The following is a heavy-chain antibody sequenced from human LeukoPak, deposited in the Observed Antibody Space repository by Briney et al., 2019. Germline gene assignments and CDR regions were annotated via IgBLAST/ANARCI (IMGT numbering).Heavy chain of an antibody. CDR2: IKSEADGGTP. V-gene: IGHV3-15*01. J-gene: IGHJ4*02. Sequence: GGSLRLSCAASGFAFTSAWMTWVRQAPGKGLEWVGRIKSEADGGTPDYATVVKGRFIISRNDTDNTLYLQMNSLKTEDTAMYYCCTPSGATALSPSFGLWGQGTLVTVSS. CDR1: GFAFTSAW. D-gene: IGHD3-10*01. CDR3: CTPSGATALSPSFGL.